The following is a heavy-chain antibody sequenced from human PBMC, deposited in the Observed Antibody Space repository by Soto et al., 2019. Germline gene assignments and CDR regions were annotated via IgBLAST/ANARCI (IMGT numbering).Heavy chain of an antibody. J-gene: IGHJ4*02. CDR2: ISGSGGST. Sequence: GGSLRLSCAASGFTFSSYAMSWVRQAPGKGLEWVSAISGSGGSTYYPDSVKGRFTISRDNSKNTLYLQMNSLRAEDTAVYYCAKDPYYDYGDYEFDYWGQGTLVTVSS. V-gene: IGHV3-23*01. D-gene: IGHD4-17*01. CDR1: GFTFSSYA. CDR3: AKDPYYDYGDYEFDY.